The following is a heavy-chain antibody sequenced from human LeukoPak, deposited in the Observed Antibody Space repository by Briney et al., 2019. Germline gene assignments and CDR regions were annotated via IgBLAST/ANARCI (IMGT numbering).Heavy chain of an antibody. Sequence: SETLSLTCAVYGGSFSSYYWGWIRQPPGKGLEWIGSIYYSGSTYYNPSLKSRVTISVDTSKNQFSLKLSSVTAADTAVYYCARERDYYDSSGFLWGQGTLVTVSS. CDR1: GGSFSSYY. D-gene: IGHD3-22*01. CDR3: ARERDYYDSSGFL. J-gene: IGHJ4*02. V-gene: IGHV4-39*02. CDR2: IYYSGST.